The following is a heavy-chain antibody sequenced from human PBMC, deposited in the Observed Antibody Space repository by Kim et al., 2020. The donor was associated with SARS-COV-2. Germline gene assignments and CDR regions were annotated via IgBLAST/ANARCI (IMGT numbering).Heavy chain of an antibody. CDR2: IKSKTDGGTT. V-gene: IGHV3-15*01. J-gene: IGHJ6*02. Sequence: GGSLRLSCAASGFTFSNAWMSWVRQAPGKGLEWVGRIKSKTDGGTTDYAAPVKGRFTISRDDSKNTLYLQMNSLKTEDTAVYYCTTAWGWTGYCCTYYYYYGVDVWGRGTTVTVSS. D-gene: IGHD3-3*01. CDR3: TTAWGWTGYCCTYYYYYGVDV. CDR1: GFTFSNAW.